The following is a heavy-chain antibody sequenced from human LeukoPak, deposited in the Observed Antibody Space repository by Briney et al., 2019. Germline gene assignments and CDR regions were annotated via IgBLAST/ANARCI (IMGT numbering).Heavy chain of an antibody. CDR1: GFTFSSYS. Sequence: GGSLRLSCAASGFTFSSYSMNWVRQAPGKGLEWVSYISSSSSTIYYADSVKGRFTISRDNAKNSLYLQMNSLRAEDTAVYYCARDGGACSDGSCYPAEFDYWGQGTLVTVSS. J-gene: IGHJ4*02. CDR3: ARDGGACSDGSCYPAEFDY. V-gene: IGHV3-48*01. CDR2: ISSSSSTI. D-gene: IGHD2-15*01.